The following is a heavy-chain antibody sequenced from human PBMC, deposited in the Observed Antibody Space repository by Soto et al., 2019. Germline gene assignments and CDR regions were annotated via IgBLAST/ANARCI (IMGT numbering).Heavy chain of an antibody. CDR3: TTDRGADDAFDI. Sequence: PGGSLRLSCAASGFTFSNAWMSWVRQAPGKGLEWVGRIKSKTDGGTTDYAAPVKGRFTISRDDSKNTLYLQMNSLKTEDTAVYYCTTDRGADDAFDIWGQGTMVTVSS. CDR2: IKSKTDGGTT. CDR1: GFTFSNAW. V-gene: IGHV3-15*01. J-gene: IGHJ3*02. D-gene: IGHD1-26*01.